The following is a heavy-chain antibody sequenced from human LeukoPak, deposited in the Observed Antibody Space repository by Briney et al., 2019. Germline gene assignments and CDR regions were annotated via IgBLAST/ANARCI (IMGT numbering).Heavy chain of an antibody. Sequence: SETLSLTCAVYGGSFSGYYWSWIRQPPGKGLEWIGDIYYSGSTNYNPSLKSRVTISVDTTKNQFSLKLSSVTAADTAVYYCARDLAIATTTGDGMDVWGKGTTVTVSS. J-gene: IGHJ6*04. CDR1: GGSFSGYY. CDR2: IYYSGST. V-gene: IGHV4-59*01. D-gene: IGHD1/OR15-1a*01. CDR3: ARDLAIATTTGDGMDV.